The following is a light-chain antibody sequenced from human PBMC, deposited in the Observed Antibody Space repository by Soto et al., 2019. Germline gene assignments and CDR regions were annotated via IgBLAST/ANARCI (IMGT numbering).Light chain of an antibody. Sequence: QSVLTQPASVSGSPGQSITISCTGTSSDVGAFNYVSWYLQYPGKAPKLMIYEVGNRPSGVSNRFSGSKSGNTASLTISGLHAEDDADYYCCSYASGSIYVFGTGTKLTVL. V-gene: IGLV2-14*01. CDR3: CSYASGSIYV. CDR2: EVG. J-gene: IGLJ1*01. CDR1: SSDVGAFNY.